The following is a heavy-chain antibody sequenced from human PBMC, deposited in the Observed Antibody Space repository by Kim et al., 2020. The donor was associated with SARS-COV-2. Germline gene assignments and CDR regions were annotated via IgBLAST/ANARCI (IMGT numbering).Heavy chain of an antibody. CDR3: ARAET. CDR2: SSSSSYI. V-gene: IGHV3-11*06. J-gene: IGHJ5*02. Sequence: SSSSSYINYADSVKGRFTISRDNANNSLYLQMNSLRAEDTAVYYCARAETWGQGTLVTVSS.